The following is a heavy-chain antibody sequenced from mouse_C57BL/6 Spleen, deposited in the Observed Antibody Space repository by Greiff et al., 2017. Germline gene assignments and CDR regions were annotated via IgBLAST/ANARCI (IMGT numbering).Heavy chain of an antibody. CDR3: ARAHYYGPYYFDY. CDR2: ISYDGSN. Sequence: EVQLVESGPGLVKPSQSLSLTCSVTGYSITSGYYWNWIRQFPGNKLEWMGYISYDGSNNYNPSLKNRITITRDTSMNQFFLKLNSVTTEDTATYYCARAHYYGPYYFDYWGQGTTLTVSS. D-gene: IGHD1-1*01. J-gene: IGHJ2*01. CDR1: GYSITSGYY. V-gene: IGHV3-6*01.